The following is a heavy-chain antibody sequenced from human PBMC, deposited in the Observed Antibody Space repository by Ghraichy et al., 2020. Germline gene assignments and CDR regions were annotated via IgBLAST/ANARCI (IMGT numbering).Heavy chain of an antibody. D-gene: IGHD3-3*01. J-gene: IGHJ3*01. V-gene: IGHV3-21*01. CDR2: ISSSSDYI. CDR3: ARDATWNGYLDAFDV. Sequence: GESLNISCAASGFTFRTYTMNWLRQAPGKGPEWVSSISSSSDYIYYADSVKGRFTISRDNAEDSLYLQMSSLRVEDTAVYYCARDATWNGYLDAFDVWGQGPMVTVPS. CDR1: GFTFRTYT.